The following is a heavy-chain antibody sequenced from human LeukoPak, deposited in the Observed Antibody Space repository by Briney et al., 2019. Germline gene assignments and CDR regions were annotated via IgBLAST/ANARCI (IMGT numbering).Heavy chain of an antibody. CDR1: GFTFSSYE. V-gene: IGHV3-48*03. D-gene: IGHD2-2*01. Sequence: GGSLRLSCAASGFTFSSYEMNWVRQAPEKGLEWVSYISSSGSTIYYADSVKGRFTISRDNAKNSLYLQMNSLRAEDTAVYYCARDLGYCSSTSCYEGDYWGQGTLVTVSS. CDR3: ARDLGYCSSTSCYEGDY. CDR2: ISSSGSTI. J-gene: IGHJ4*02.